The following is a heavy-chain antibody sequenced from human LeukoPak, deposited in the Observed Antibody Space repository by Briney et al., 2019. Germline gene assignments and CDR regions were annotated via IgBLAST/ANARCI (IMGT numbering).Heavy chain of an antibody. V-gene: IGHV4-61*02. CDR2: IYTSGST. CDR3: ARDGGHNWGFVHGYFDL. CDR1: GYSISSGSYY. Sequence: PSETLSLTCTVSGYSISSGSYYWSWIRQPAGKGLEWIGRIYTSGSTNYNPSLKSRVTISVDTSKNQFSLKLSSVTAADTAVYYCARDGGHNWGFVHGYFDLWGRGTLVTVSS. J-gene: IGHJ2*01. D-gene: IGHD7-27*01.